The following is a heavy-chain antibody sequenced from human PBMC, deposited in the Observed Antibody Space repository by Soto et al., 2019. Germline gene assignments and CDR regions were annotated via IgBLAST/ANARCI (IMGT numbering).Heavy chain of an antibody. D-gene: IGHD6-19*01. J-gene: IGHJ4*02. CDR1: GYSISSGYY. V-gene: IGHV4-38-2*01. CDR3: AREGQWSTQS. Sequence: PSETLSLTCAVSGYSISSGYYWGWIRQPPGKGLEWIGSIYHSGSTYYNPSLKGRVTISVDTSKNQSSLKLSSVTAADTAVYYCAREGQWSTQSWGQGTLVTVSS. CDR2: IYHSGST.